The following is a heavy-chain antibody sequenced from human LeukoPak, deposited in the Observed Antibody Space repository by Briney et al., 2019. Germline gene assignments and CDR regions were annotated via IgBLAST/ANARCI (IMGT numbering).Heavy chain of an antibody. J-gene: IGHJ4*02. CDR2: INPNSGGT. CDR3: AEGRNSDY. CDR1: GYTFTGYS. V-gene: IGHV1-2*02. Sequence: ASVKVSCKAYGYTFTGYSIHWVRQAPGQGLEWMGWINPNSGGTNYAQKFHGRVTMTRDTSISTAYMELSRLRSDDTAVYYCAEGRNSDYWGQGTLVTVSS.